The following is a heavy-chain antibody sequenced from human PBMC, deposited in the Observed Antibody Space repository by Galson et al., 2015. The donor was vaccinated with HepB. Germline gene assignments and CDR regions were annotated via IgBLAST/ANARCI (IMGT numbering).Heavy chain of an antibody. V-gene: IGHV1-46*01. Sequence: SVTVSCKASGYTFTSYYMHWVRQAPGQGLEWMGIINPSGGSTSYAQKFQGRVTMTRDTSTSTVYMELSSLRSEDTAVYYCARVPWYNWNDGVGSAVDYWGQGTLVTVSS. D-gene: IGHD1-1*01. CDR1: GYTFTSYY. CDR3: ARVPWYNWNDGVGSAVDY. CDR2: INPSGGST. J-gene: IGHJ4*02.